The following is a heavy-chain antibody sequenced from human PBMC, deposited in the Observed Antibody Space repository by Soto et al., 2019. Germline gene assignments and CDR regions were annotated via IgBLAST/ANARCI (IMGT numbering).Heavy chain of an antibody. CDR1: GFTFSSYV. J-gene: IGHJ4*02. CDR2: ISGGSDST. Sequence: SLRLSCAASGFTFSSYVMSWVRQAPGKGLEWVSTISGGSDSTYYADSVKGRFTISRDNSKNTLYLQMNSLRAEDTAVYYCAKVFRQGQLAYYYFDYWGQGTLVTVSS. V-gene: IGHV3-23*01. D-gene: IGHD1-1*01. CDR3: AKVFRQGQLAYYYFDY.